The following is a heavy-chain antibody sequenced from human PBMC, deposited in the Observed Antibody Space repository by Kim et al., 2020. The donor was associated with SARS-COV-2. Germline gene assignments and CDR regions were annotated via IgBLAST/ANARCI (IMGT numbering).Heavy chain of an antibody. D-gene: IGHD3-10*01. Sequence: SETLSLTCIVSGGSINSGGYYWSWIRQHPGKGLEWIGYIYYSGSISYIPSYNPSLKSRVTILLETSKNQFSLNLTSVTAADTAVYYCARAPIWFGELGWFDSWGQGTLVTVSS. CDR3: ARAPIWFGELGWFDS. CDR1: GGSINSGGYY. J-gene: IGHJ5*01. V-gene: IGHV4-31*03. CDR2: IYYSGSISYIP.